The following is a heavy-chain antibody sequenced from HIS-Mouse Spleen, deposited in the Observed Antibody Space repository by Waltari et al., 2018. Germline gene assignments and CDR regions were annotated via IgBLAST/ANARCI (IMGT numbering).Heavy chain of an antibody. V-gene: IGHV4-39*07. D-gene: IGHD6-13*01. J-gene: IGHJ2*01. CDR2: IYYSGST. CDR1: GGSISSSSYY. Sequence: QLQLQESGPGLVKPSETLSLTSTVPGGSISSSSYYCGWIRQPPGKGLEWIGSIYYSGSTYYNPSLKSRVTISVDTSKNQFSLKLSSVTAADTAVYYCAREIPYSSSWYDWYFDLWGRGTLVTVSS. CDR3: AREIPYSSSWYDWYFDL.